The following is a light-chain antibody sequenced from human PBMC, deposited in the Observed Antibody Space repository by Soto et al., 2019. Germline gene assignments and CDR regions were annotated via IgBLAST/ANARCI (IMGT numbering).Light chain of an antibody. J-gene: IGKJ1*01. V-gene: IGKV2-28*01. Sequence: VTTQSPLSLPVTPGEPASISCRSSQSLLHSNGYNNLDWYLQKPGQAPQLLVYLGSKRASGVPDRFGGSGSGTDFTLKISRVEAEDVGVYYCMQPLQSWTFGQGTKVDIK. CDR2: LGS. CDR1: QSLLHSNGYNN. CDR3: MQPLQSWT.